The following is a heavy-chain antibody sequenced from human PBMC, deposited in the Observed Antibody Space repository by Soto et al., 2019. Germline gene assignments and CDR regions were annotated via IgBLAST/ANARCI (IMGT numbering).Heavy chain of an antibody. CDR2: ISYDGSNK. Sequence: LRLSCAASGFTFSSYAMHWVRQAPGKGLEWVAVISYDGSNKYYADSVKGRFTISRDNSKNTLYLQMNSLRAEDTAVYYCAREGSSSSWVGAFDIWGQGTMVTVSS. CDR3: AREGSSSSWVGAFDI. D-gene: IGHD6-6*01. V-gene: IGHV3-30-3*01. CDR1: GFTFSSYA. J-gene: IGHJ3*02.